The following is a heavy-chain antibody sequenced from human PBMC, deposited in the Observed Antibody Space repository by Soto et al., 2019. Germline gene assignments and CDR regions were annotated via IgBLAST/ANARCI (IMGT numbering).Heavy chain of an antibody. Sequence: PSETLSLTCTVSGGSISSGDYYWSWIRQPPWKGLEWIGYIYYSGSTYYNPSLKSRVTISVDTSKNQFSLKLSSVTAADTAVYYCARPPIIAVAGLGYFDYWGQRXLVTVYS. CDR2: IYYSGST. CDR1: GGSISSGDYY. CDR3: ARPPIIAVAGLGYFDY. V-gene: IGHV4-30-4*01. D-gene: IGHD6-19*01. J-gene: IGHJ4*02.